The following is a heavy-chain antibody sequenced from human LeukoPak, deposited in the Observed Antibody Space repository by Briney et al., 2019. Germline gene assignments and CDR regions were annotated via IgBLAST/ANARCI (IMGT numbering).Heavy chain of an antibody. D-gene: IGHD2-15*01. J-gene: IGHJ4*02. CDR1: GYTFTSYG. V-gene: IGHV1-18*01. CDR2: ISAYNGNT. CDR3: ARVEPIVVVPFDY. Sequence: GASVKVSCKASGYTFTSYGISWVRQAPGQGLEWMGWISAYNGNTNYAQKLQGRVTMTTDTSTSTAYTELRSLRSDDTAVYYCARVEPIVVVPFDYWGQVTLVTVSS.